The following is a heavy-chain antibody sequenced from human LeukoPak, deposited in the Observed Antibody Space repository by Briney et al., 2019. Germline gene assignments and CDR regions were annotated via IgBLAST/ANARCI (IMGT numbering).Heavy chain of an antibody. CDR2: TYSNGRT. D-gene: IGHD2/OR15-2a*01. CDR1: GFTFSSYA. V-gene: IGHV3-23*03. CDR3: AKDLFSFSPRCTLFDY. Sequence: GGSLRLSCAASGFTFSSYAMSWVRQAPGKGLEWVSVTYSNGRTYYADSVKGRFTISRDNSKNTLYLQMNSLRAEDTAVYYCAKDLFSFSPRCTLFDYWGQGTLVTVSS. J-gene: IGHJ4*02.